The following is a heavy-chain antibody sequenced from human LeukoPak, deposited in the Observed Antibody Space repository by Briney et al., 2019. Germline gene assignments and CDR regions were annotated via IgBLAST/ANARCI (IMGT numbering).Heavy chain of an antibody. J-gene: IGHJ5*02. Sequence: SETLSLTCAVYGGSFSGYYWSWIRQPPGKGLEWIGEINHSGSTSYNPSLKSRVTISVDTSKNQFSLKLSSVTAADTAVYYCARGRITMVRGVIITERWFDPWGQGTLVTVSS. D-gene: IGHD3-10*01. CDR1: GGSFSGYY. CDR3: ARGRITMVRGVIITERWFDP. V-gene: IGHV4-34*01. CDR2: INHSGST.